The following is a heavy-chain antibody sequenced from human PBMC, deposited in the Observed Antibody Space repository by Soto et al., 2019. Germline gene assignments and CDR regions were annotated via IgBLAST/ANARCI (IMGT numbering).Heavy chain of an antibody. D-gene: IGHD3-10*01. J-gene: IGHJ4*02. V-gene: IGHV3-30*18. CDR3: AKDNPDGSGSYIGFDY. CDR2: ISYDGSNK. CDR1: GFTFSSYG. Sequence: QVQLVESGGGVVQPGRSLRLSCAASGFTFSSYGMHWVRQAPGKGLEWVAVISYDGSNKYYADSVKGRFTISRDNSKNTLDLQMNSLRPEDTAVYYCAKDNPDGSGSYIGFDYWGQGTLVTVSS.